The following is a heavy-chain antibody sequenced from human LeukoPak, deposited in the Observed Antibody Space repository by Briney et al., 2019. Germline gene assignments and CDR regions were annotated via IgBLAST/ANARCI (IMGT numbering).Heavy chain of an antibody. V-gene: IGHV4-4*02. CDR1: GGSISSSNW. CDR3: AREQMNYELEYFDQ. J-gene: IGHJ4*02. Sequence: SGTLSLTCAVSGGSISSSNWWSWVRQPPGKGLEWIGYISYNGETKYNPSLTSRVTMSVDTSKKQVSLKLKSVTAADTALYYCAREQMNYELEYFDQWGQGTLVTVSS. D-gene: IGHD1-1*01. CDR2: ISYNGET.